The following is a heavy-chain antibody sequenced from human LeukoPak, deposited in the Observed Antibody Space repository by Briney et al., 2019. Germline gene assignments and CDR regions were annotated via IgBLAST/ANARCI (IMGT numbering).Heavy chain of an antibody. J-gene: IGHJ3*02. V-gene: IGHV4-34*01. CDR2: INHSGST. Sequence: SETLSLTCAVYGGSFSGYYWSWIRQPPGKGLEWIGEINHSGSTNYNPSLKSRVTISVDTSKNQFSLKLSSVTAADTAVYYCARAVDTAMFGAFDIWGQGTMVTVSS. CDR1: GGSFSGYY. CDR3: ARAVDTAMFGAFDI. D-gene: IGHD5-18*01.